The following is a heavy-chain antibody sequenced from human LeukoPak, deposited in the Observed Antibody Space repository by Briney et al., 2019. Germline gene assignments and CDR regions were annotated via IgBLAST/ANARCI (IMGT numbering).Heavy chain of an antibody. CDR2: IWYDGSNK. J-gene: IGHJ6*02. V-gene: IGHV3-33*01. D-gene: IGHD6-19*01. CDR3: ARVSVAGTSTYYYYGMDV. Sequence: PGGSLRLSCAASGFTFSSYGMHWVRQAPGKGLEWVAVIWYDGSNKYYADSVKGRFTISRDNSKNTLYLQMNSLRAEDTAVYYCARVSVAGTSTYYYYGMDVWGQGTTVTVSS. CDR1: GFTFSSYG.